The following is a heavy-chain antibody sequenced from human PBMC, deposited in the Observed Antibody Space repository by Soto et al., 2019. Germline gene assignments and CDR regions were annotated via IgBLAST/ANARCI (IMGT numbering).Heavy chain of an antibody. V-gene: IGHV1-18*01. J-gene: IGHJ6*02. CDR3: ARDPTFPTYYDFWSGYGSNYYYGMDV. Sequence: ASVKVSCKASGYTFTSYGISWVRQAPGQGLEWMGWISAYNGNTNYAQKLQGRVTMTTDTSTSTAYMELRSLRSDDTAVYYCARDPTFPTYYDFWSGYGSNYYYGMDVWGQGTTVTVSS. D-gene: IGHD3-3*01. CDR1: GYTFTSYG. CDR2: ISAYNGNT.